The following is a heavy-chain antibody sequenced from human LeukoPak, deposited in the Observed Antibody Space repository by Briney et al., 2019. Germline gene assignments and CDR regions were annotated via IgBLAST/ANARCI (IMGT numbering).Heavy chain of an antibody. Sequence: GGSLRLSCAASGFTFSSYAMHWVRQAPGKGLEWVAVISYDGSNKYYADSVKGRFTISRDNAKNSLYLQMNSLRAEDTAVYYCARRYDFWSGYTDYWGQGTLVTASS. J-gene: IGHJ4*02. CDR3: ARRYDFWSGYTDY. V-gene: IGHV3-30*04. CDR1: GFTFSSYA. CDR2: ISYDGSNK. D-gene: IGHD3-3*01.